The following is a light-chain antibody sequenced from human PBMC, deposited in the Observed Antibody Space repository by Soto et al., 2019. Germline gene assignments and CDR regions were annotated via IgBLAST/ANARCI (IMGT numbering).Light chain of an antibody. CDR2: WAS. V-gene: IGKV4-1*01. CDR3: QQCYTTPPA. Sequence: DIVMTQSPDSLAVSLGERATINCKSSQSVLYSSNNKNYITWYQQKPGQPPKLLIYWASTRESGVPDRFSGSGSGTDFTLTINSLQAEDVAVYYCQQCYTTPPAFGHGTKVEIK. CDR1: QSVLYSSNNKNY. J-gene: IGKJ1*01.